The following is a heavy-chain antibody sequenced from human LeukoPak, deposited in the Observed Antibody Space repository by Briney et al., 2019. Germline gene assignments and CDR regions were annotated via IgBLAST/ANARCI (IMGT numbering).Heavy chain of an antibody. D-gene: IGHD5-24*01. CDR3: ARDGVRDGLYFDR. V-gene: IGHV3-7*01. CDR1: GFTFSSYE. CDR2: INQDGTEK. J-gene: IGHJ4*02. Sequence: PGGSLRLSCAASGFTFSSYEMNWVRQAPGKGLEWVANINQDGTEKYYVDSVKGRFTISRDNAKNSLYLQMNSLRDEDTAVYSCARDGVRDGLYFDRWGQGTLVTVSS.